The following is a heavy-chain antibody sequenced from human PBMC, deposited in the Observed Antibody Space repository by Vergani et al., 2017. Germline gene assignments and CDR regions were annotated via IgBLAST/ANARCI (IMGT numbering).Heavy chain of an antibody. CDR2: ISAYNGNT. D-gene: IGHD3-9*01. CDR1: GYTFTSYG. Sequence: QVQLVQSGAEVKKPGASVKVSCKASGYTFTSYGISWVRQAPGQGLEWMGWISAYNGNTNYAQKLQGRVTMTTDTSTSTAYMELRSLRSDDTAVYYCARQGYYDILTGYWDYYGMDVWGQGTTVTVSS. CDR3: ARQGYYDILTGYWDYYGMDV. V-gene: IGHV1-18*01. J-gene: IGHJ6*02.